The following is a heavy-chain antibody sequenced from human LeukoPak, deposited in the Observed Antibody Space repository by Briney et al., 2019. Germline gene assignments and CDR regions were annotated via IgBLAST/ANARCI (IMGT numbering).Heavy chain of an antibody. CDR2: INHSGST. CDR3: ARTSYYDSSGYYLGY. CDR1: GGSFSGYY. D-gene: IGHD3-22*01. J-gene: IGHJ4*02. V-gene: IGHV4-34*01. Sequence: PSETLSLTCAVYGGSFSGYYWSWIRQPPGKGLEWIGEINHSGSTNYNPSLKSRVTISVDTSKNQFSLKLSSVTAADTAVYYCARTSYYDSSGYYLGYWGQGTLATVSS.